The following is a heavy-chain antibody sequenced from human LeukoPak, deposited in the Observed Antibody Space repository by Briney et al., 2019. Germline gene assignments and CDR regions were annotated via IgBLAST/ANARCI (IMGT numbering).Heavy chain of an antibody. J-gene: IGHJ6*02. CDR2: INRDGSER. V-gene: IGHV3-7*03. CDR1: GFIFSNYW. Sequence: GSLRLSCAASGFIFSNYWMTWVRQAPGKGLEWVANINRDGSERYYVDSVKGRFTISRDDAKSSLYLQMNSLRAEDTAVYYCARRNAMDVWGQGTTVIVFS. CDR3: ARRNAMDV.